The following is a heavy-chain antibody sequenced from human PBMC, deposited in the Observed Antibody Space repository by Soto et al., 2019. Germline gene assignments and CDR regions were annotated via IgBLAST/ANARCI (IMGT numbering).Heavy chain of an antibody. D-gene: IGHD4-17*01. CDR3: ARQGNGAERFDY. CDR2: FYPGDSDT. J-gene: IGHJ4*02. V-gene: IGHV5-51*01. Sequence: EVQLVQSGAEVKKPGESLTISCNGSGYYFPSYWIGWVRQMPGKGLEWIGIFYPGDSDTRYRPSFQGQVTISANRSISTAYLQLSSLKPSDTAMYYCARQGNGAERFDYWGQGTLVTVSS. CDR1: GYYFPSYW.